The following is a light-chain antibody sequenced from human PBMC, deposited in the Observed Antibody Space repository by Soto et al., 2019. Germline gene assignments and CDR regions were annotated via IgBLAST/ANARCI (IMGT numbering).Light chain of an antibody. V-gene: IGKV1-39*01. CDR3: QQSYSTPPIT. Sequence: DIQMTQSPSSLSASVGDRVTITCRASQSISSYLNWYQQKPGKAPKLLIYAASSLQSGVPSRFSGSGSGTAITLTITSLQPEDFATYYCQQSYSTPPITFGQGTRLEIK. CDR1: QSISSY. J-gene: IGKJ5*01. CDR2: AAS.